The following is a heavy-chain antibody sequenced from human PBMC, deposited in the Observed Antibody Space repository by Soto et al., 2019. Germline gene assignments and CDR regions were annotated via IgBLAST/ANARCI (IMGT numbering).Heavy chain of an antibody. D-gene: IGHD3-10*01. J-gene: IGHJ6*02. V-gene: IGHV3-11*01. CDR1: GLTFSDCY. Sequence: QVQLVESGGGLVKPGGSLRLSCAASGLTFSDCYMNWIRQAPGKGLEWVSYISSSGSSINYAGSVKGRFTTSRDNTKNSLYLQKNSMRVEYTAMYYCARVRFGEWGYAMDVWGQGTTVTVSS. CDR3: ARVRFGEWGYAMDV. CDR2: ISSSGSSI.